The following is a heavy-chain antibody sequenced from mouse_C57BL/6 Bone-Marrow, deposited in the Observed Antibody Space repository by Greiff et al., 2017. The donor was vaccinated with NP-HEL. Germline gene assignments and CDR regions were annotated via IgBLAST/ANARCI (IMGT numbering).Heavy chain of an antibody. D-gene: IGHD2-4*01. CDR2: IDPSDSYT. CDR3: ARFYYDYDGYFDY. V-gene: IGHV1-69*01. J-gene: IGHJ2*01. Sequence: VKLMESGAELVMPGASVKLSCKASGYTFTSYWMHWVKQRPGQGLEWIGEIDPSDSYTNYNQKFKGKSTLTVDKSSSTAYMQLSSLTSEDSAVYYCARFYYDYDGYFDYWGQGTTLTVAS. CDR1: GYTFTSYW.